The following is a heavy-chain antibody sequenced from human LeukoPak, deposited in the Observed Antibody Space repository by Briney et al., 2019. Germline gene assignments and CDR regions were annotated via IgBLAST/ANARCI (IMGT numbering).Heavy chain of an antibody. CDR1: GFTFSSYA. CDR3: VTEALVAFYYFDY. J-gene: IGHJ4*02. Sequence: PGGSLRLSCASSGFTFSSYATSWVRQAPGKGLEWVAAISGRCATRNYADSVKGRFTISRDNSQNTLYLQINSLRAEDTALYYCVTEALVAFYYFDYWGQGTLVSVSS. CDR2: ISGRCATR. V-gene: IGHV3-23*01. D-gene: IGHD2/OR15-2a*01.